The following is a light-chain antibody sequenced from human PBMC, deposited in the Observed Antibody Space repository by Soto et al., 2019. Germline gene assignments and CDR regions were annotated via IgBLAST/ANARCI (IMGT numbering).Light chain of an antibody. V-gene: IGLV1-40*01. CDR2: GNS. Sequence: QSVLTQPPSVSGAPVQRVTISCTGSSSNIGAGYDVHWYQQLPGTAPKLLIYGNSNRPSGVPDRFSGSKSGTSASLAITGLQAEDEADYYCQSYDSSLSARFGGGTKLTVL. CDR3: QSYDSSLSAR. J-gene: IGLJ3*02. CDR1: SSNIGAGYD.